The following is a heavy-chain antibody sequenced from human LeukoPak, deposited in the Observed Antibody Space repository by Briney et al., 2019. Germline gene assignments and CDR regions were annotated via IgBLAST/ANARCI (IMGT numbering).Heavy chain of an antibody. V-gene: IGHV3-23*01. J-gene: IGHJ5*02. D-gene: IGHD2-15*01. CDR1: AFTFSSYA. CDR2: ISGSGGST. Sequence: GGSLRLSCAASAFTFSSYAMSWVRQAPGKGLEWVSAISGSGGSTYYADSVKGRFTISRDNSKNTLYLQMNSLRAEDTAVYYCAGCSGGSCYGGFDPWGQGTLVTVSS. CDR3: AGCSGGSCYGGFDP.